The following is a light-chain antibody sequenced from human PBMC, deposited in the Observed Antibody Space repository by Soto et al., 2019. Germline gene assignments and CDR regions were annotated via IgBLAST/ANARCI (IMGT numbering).Light chain of an antibody. CDR1: QSISSQ. V-gene: IGKV1-5*03. CDR2: QAS. CDR3: LQYNSYWT. Sequence: DIEMTQSPSTLSASVGDRVSITCRASQSISSQLGWYQQKPGKAPNLLIYQASNMATGIPARFTGTASGTEFTLTISSLQSDDSAAYYCLQYNSYWTFGQGTKVEVK. J-gene: IGKJ1*01.